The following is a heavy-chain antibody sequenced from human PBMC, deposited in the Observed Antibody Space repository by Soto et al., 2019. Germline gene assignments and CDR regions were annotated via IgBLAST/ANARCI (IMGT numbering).Heavy chain of an antibody. CDR1: GGSFSGYY. CDR3: ARGSVYYYYGMDV. CDR2: INHSGST. Sequence: SETLSLTCAVYGGSFSGYYWSWIRQPPGKGLEWIGEINHSGSTNYNPSLKSRVTISVDTPKNQFSLKLSSVTAADTAVYYCARGSVYYYYGMDVWGQGTTVTVSS. D-gene: IGHD4-17*01. J-gene: IGHJ6*02. V-gene: IGHV4-34*01.